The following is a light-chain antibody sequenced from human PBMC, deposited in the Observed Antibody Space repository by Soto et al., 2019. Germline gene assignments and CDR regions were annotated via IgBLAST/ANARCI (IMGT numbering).Light chain of an antibody. Sequence: IQMTQSPSSLSASVGDRVTITCRASQSISSYLTWYQQKPGKAPKLLIYAASSLQSGVPSRFSGSGSGTDFTLTISSLKPEDFEKYYCQQSYSTPITVGQGTRLEIK. CDR1: QSISSY. CDR2: AAS. J-gene: IGKJ5*01. CDR3: QQSYSTPIT. V-gene: IGKV1-39*01.